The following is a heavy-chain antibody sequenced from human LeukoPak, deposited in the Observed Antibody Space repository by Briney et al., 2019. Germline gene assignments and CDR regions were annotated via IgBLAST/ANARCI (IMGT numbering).Heavy chain of an antibody. V-gene: IGHV4-38-2*02. J-gene: IGHJ4*02. CDR1: GYSISSGYY. CDR2: IYHSGST. D-gene: IGHD1-1*01. CDR3: ARAAGTSGDY. Sequence: SETLSLTCTVSGYSISSGYYWGWIRQPPGKGLEWIGSIYHSGSTYHNPSLKSRVTISVDTSKNQFSLKLSSVTAADTAVYYCARAAGTSGDYWGQGTLVTVSS.